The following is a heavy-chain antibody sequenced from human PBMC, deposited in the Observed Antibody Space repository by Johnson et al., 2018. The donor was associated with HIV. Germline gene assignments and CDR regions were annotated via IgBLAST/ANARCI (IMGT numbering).Heavy chain of an antibody. D-gene: IGHD3-3*01. J-gene: IGHJ3*02. CDR1: GFTFSSYD. CDR3: ARESIFGVVIYAFDI. V-gene: IGHV3-23*04. CDR2: ISGSGGST. Sequence: VQLVESGGGLIQPGGSLRLSCAASGFTFSSYDMHWVRQAPGKGLEWVSAISGSGGSTYYADSVKGRFTISRDNSKNTLYLQMNSLRAEDTGLYYCARESIFGVVIYAFDIWGQGTMVTVSS.